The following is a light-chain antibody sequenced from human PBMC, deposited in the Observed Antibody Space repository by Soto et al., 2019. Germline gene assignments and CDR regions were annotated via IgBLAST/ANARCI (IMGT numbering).Light chain of an antibody. CDR2: HVT. J-gene: IGLJ1*01. Sequence: SVLTQPASVSGSPGQSITISCTGTSSDIDHYDYVSWYQQHPGKAPKLMIYHVTYRPSGVSNRYSGSKSGNSASLTISGLQADDEADYYCCSLTTSHTYVFGSGTKVTVL. CDR3: CSLTTSHTYV. V-gene: IGLV2-14*03. CDR1: SSDIDHYDY.